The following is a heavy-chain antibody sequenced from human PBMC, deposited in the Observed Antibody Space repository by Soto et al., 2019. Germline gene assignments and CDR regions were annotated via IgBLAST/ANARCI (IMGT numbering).Heavy chain of an antibody. Sequence: EVQLVESGGDLVQPGEPLRLSCAASGFTFSSYWMHWARHAPGKGLVWVSRINSDGSSTSYAGSVKGRFTISRDNAKNTLYLQMKSLRAEDTAGYYCVRTSLVVAAATREDYWGQGTLVTVCS. CDR2: INSDGSST. CDR3: VRTSLVVAAATREDY. V-gene: IGHV3-74*01. D-gene: IGHD2-15*01. CDR1: GFTFSSYW. J-gene: IGHJ4*02.